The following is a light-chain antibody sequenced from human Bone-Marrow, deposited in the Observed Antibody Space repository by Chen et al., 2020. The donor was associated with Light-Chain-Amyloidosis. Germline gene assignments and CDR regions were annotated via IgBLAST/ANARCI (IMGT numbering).Light chain of an antibody. CDR2: RDT. CDR3: QSADSSGTYEVI. CDR1: DLPTKY. V-gene: IGLV3-25*03. J-gene: IGLJ2*01. Sequence: SYELTQPPSVSVSPGQTARITCSGDDLPTKYAYWYQQKPGQAPVPVIHRDTERPSGISERFSGSSSGTTATLTISGVQAEDEADNRCQSADSSGTYEVIFGGGTKLTVL.